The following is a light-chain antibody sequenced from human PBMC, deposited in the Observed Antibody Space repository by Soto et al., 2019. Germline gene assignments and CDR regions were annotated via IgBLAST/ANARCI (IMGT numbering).Light chain of an antibody. CDR2: DAS. V-gene: IGKV1-33*01. CDR3: QQYDNLPRGFT. J-gene: IGKJ3*01. CDR1: QDISNY. Sequence: DIQMTQSPSSLSASVEDRVTITCQASQDISNYLNWYQQKPGKAPKLLIYDASNLETGVPSRFSGSGSGTDFTFTISSLQPEDIATYYCQQYDNLPRGFTFGPGTKVDIK.